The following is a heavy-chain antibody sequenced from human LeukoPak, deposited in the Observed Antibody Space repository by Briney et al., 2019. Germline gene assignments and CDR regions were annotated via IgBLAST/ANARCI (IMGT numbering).Heavy chain of an antibody. CDR1: GSSFGAYS. Sequence: GGSLRLSCVASGSSFGAYSLNWVRQAPGKGLEWVSSISSSGTYIYYADSVKGRFTISRDNAKNSLFLQMNSLRAEDTAVYYCAKNAYNYYYYYMDVWGKGTTVTVSS. CDR3: AKNAYNYYYYYMDV. D-gene: IGHD1-1*01. V-gene: IGHV3-21*04. J-gene: IGHJ6*03. CDR2: ISSSGTYI.